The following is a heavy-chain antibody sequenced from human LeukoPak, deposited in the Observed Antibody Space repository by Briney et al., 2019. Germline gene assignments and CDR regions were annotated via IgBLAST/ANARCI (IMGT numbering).Heavy chain of an antibody. J-gene: IGHJ6*02. V-gene: IGHV3-23*01. Sequence: GGSLRLSCAASGFTFSSYAMSWVRQAPGKGLEWVSAISGSGGSTYYADSVKGRFTISRDNSKNTLYLQMNSLRAEDTAVYYCAKGPIQDDGDPAMVYYYGMDVWGQGTTVTVSS. CDR2: ISGSGGST. CDR3: AKGPIQDDGDPAMVYYYGMDV. CDR1: GFTFSSYA. D-gene: IGHD4-17*01.